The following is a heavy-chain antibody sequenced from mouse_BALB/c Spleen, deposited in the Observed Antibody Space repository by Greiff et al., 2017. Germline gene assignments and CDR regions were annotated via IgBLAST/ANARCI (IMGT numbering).Heavy chain of an antibody. CDR1: GYTFTDYN. CDR3: ARGGARDGYYKGPWFAD. Sequence: VQLQQSGPELVKPGASVKIPCKASGYTFTDYNMDWVKQSHGKSLEWIGDINPNNGATSYNQKFKGKATFTVDTSSSTAYMQFNSLTSEDSAVYYCARGGARDGYYKGPWFADWGQGTLVTVSA. D-gene: IGHD2-3*01. V-gene: IGHV1-18*01. J-gene: IGHJ3*01. CDR2: INPNNGAT.